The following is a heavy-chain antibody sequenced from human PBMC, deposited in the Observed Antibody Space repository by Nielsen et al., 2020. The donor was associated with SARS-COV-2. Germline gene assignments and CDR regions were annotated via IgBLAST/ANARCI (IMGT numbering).Heavy chain of an antibody. J-gene: IGHJ6*03. Sequence: GESLKISCAASGFTFSRYGMHWVRQDPGKGLEWVAVIWYDGSNKYYADSVKGRFTISRDNSKNTLYLQMNSLRAEDTAVYYCARDSSSSWSYYYYYYMDVWGKGTTVTVSS. V-gene: IGHV3-33*01. CDR2: IWYDGSNK. CDR3: ARDSSSSWSYYYYYYMDV. D-gene: IGHD6-13*01. CDR1: GFTFSRYG.